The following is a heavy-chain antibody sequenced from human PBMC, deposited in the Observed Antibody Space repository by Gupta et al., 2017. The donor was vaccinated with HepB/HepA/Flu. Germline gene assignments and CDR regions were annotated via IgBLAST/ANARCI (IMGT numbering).Heavy chain of an antibody. V-gene: IGHV4-59*08. J-gene: IGHJ4*02. CDR1: GGSISSYF. CDR2: INYSGST. CDR3: ARHDYCINNDCFRAFDY. D-gene: IGHD2-21*02. Sequence: QVQLQESGPGLVKPSETLSLTCSVSGGSISSYFWNWIRQPPGKGLEWIGYINYSGSTNSNPSVKSRVTISVDTSMNQVSLELHSVTAADTAVYYCARHDYCINNDCFRAFDYWGQGILVTVSS.